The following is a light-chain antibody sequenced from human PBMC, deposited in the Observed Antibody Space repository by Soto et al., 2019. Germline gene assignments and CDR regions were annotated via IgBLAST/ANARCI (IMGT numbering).Light chain of an antibody. V-gene: IGKV3-15*01. CDR3: QQFGRSPPSWT. J-gene: IGKJ1*01. CDR1: QSVSSN. CDR2: GAS. Sequence: EIVMTQSPATLSVSPGERATLSCRASQSVSSNLAWYQQKPGQAPRLLIYGASTRATGIPARFSGSGSGTEFTLTISRLEPEDFAVYYCQQFGRSPPSWTFGQGTKVEIK.